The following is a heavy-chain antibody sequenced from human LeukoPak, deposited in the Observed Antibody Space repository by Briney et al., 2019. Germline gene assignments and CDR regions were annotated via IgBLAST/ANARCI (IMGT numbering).Heavy chain of an antibody. Sequence: GGSLRLSCAASGFTFSRYVMHWVRQAPGKGLEWVAVISYDGSNKYYADSVKGRFTISRDNSKNTLYLQMNSLRAEDTAVYYCARGGPPMVRGVIYGMDVWGQGTTVTVSS. CDR3: ARGGPPMVRGVIYGMDV. CDR1: GFTFSRYV. D-gene: IGHD3-10*01. V-gene: IGHV3-30*03. J-gene: IGHJ6*02. CDR2: ISYDGSNK.